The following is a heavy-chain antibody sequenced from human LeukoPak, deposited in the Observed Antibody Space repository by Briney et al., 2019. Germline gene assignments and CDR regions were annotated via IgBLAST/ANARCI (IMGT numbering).Heavy chain of an antibody. Sequence: PSETLSLTCTVSDGSISSSSYYWDWIRQPPGKGLEWIGHIYYSGSTYYNPSLKSRVTISVDTSKNQFSLKLSSVTAADTAVYYCARGHFNWFDPWGQGTLVTVSS. CDR3: ARGHFNWFDP. D-gene: IGHD2/OR15-2a*01. CDR1: DGSISSSSYY. V-gene: IGHV4-39*07. CDR2: IYYSGST. J-gene: IGHJ5*02.